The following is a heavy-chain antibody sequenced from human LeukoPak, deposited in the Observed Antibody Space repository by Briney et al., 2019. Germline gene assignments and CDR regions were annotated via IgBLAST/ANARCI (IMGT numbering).Heavy chain of an antibody. V-gene: IGHV3-23*01. CDR3: AKDSSGWYSGYFDY. D-gene: IGHD6-19*01. J-gene: IGHJ4*02. CDR2: ISGSGGST. Sequence: PGGSLRLSCAASGFTFSSYAMSWVRQAPGKGLEWVSAISGSGGSTYYADSVKGRSTISRDNSKNTLYLQMNSLRAEDTAVYYCAKDSSGWYSGYFDYWGQGTLVTVSS. CDR1: GFTFSSYA.